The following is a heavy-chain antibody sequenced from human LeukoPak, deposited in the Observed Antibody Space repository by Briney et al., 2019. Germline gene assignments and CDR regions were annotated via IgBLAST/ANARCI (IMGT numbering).Heavy chain of an antibody. D-gene: IGHD3-3*01. CDR1: GGSISSYY. CDR3: ARRGPRAIFGRGATVSPFEY. V-gene: IGHV4-59*12. CDR2: IYYSGST. J-gene: IGHJ4*02. Sequence: KPSETLSLTCTVSGGSISSYYWSWIRQPPGKGLEWIGYIYYSGSTNYNPSLKSRVTISVDTSKNQFSLKLSSVTAADTAVYYCARRGPRAIFGRGATVSPFEYWGQGTLVTVSS.